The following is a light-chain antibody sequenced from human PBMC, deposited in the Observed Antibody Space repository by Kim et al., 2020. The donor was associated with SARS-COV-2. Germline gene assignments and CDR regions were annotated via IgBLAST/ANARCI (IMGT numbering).Light chain of an antibody. CDR1: SGSSASNY. J-gene: IGLJ3*02. CDR2: EDN. Sequence: LTQLHSVSESPGKTVTISCTRSSGSSASNYVQWYQQRPGSAPTTVIYEDNQRPSGVPDRFSGSIDSSSNSASLTISGLKAEDEADYYCQSYDSSNPWVFGGGTQLTVL. CDR3: QSYDSSNPWV. V-gene: IGLV6-57*04.